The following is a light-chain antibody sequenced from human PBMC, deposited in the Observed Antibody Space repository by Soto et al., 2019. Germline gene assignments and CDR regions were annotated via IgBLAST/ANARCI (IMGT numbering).Light chain of an antibody. CDR1: QNVDKF. CDR3: QQRKNWPPIT. J-gene: IGKJ5*01. V-gene: IGKV3-11*01. CDR2: DSS. Sequence: EIKLTQSPATLSLSPGETATLSCRASQNVDKFLAWYQQRPGQPPRLLIFDSSNRAAGVPVRFSGSGSGTVFTLTIGSLEPEDSAVYYCQQRKNWPPITFGQGTRLE.